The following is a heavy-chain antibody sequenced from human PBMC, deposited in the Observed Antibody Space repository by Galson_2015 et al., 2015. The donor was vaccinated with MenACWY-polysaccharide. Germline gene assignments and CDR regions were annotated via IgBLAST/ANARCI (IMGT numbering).Heavy chain of an antibody. CDR1: GYTFTSFG. CDR3: ARDPGSGSPYYFDY. V-gene: IGHV1-18*01. Sequence: SVKVSCKASGYTFTSFGISWVRQAPGQGLEWMGWIGGYEGHTNYAQKFQGRVTMTTDTSTSTAYMELRSLRSDDTAVYYCARDPGSGSPYYFDYWGQGTLVTVSS. CDR2: IGGYEGHT. D-gene: IGHD3-10*01. J-gene: IGHJ4*02.